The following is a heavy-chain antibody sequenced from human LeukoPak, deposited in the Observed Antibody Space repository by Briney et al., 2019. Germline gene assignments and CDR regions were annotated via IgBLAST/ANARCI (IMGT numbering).Heavy chain of an antibody. Sequence: GESLRISCKSSGYSYTSYWISWVRQMPGKGLEWMGRIDPSDSYTSYSPSFEGHVTISADKSISTAYLQWSSLKASDTAIYYCARYPPGYCSGGTWYAGDPWGQGTLVTVSS. CDR2: IDPSDSYT. J-gene: IGHJ5*02. D-gene: IGHD2-15*01. CDR1: GYSYTSYW. CDR3: ARYPPGYCSGGTWYAGDP. V-gene: IGHV5-10-1*01.